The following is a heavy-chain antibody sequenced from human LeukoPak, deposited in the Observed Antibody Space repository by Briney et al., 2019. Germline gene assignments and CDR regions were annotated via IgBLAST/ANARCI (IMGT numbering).Heavy chain of an antibody. J-gene: IGHJ4*02. CDR3: ARDSSEAARPDYFDY. D-gene: IGHD6-6*01. V-gene: IGHV3-48*01. CDR1: GFSFNRYS. Sequence: PGGSLSLSCVASGFSFNRYSINWVRQAPGKGLEWLAYISSSSTIYYADSVQGRFTISRDDAKNSVSLQMNSLRAEDTAVYFCARDSSEAARPDYFDYWGQGTLVTVSS. CDR2: ISSSSTI.